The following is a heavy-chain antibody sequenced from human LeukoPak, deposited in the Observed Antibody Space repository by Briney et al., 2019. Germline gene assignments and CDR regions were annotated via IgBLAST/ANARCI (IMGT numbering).Heavy chain of an antibody. J-gene: IGHJ4*02. D-gene: IGHD6-13*01. Sequence: GGSLRLSCAASGFTFSSYAMSWVRQAPGKGLEWVSAIIGSGSSTYYADSVKGRFTVSRDNSKNTLFLQMNSLRAEDTAVYYCAKDRAQQLVLDFWGQGTLVTVSS. V-gene: IGHV3-23*01. CDR3: AKDRAQQLVLDF. CDR1: GFTFSSYA. CDR2: IIGSGSST.